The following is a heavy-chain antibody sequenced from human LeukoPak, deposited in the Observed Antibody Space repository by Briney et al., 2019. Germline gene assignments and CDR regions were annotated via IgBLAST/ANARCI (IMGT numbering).Heavy chain of an antibody. Sequence: GGSLRLSCVVSGLIFRNYGMYWVRQAPGKGLEWVAVIWYDGSQKYYVDSVKGRFTISRDNAKNTLYLQMNSLRAEDTAVYYCATWYGSGNYYDYWGQGTLVTVSS. V-gene: IGHV3-30*02. D-gene: IGHD3-10*01. J-gene: IGHJ4*02. CDR1: GLIFRNYG. CDR3: ATWYGSGNYYDY. CDR2: IWYDGSQK.